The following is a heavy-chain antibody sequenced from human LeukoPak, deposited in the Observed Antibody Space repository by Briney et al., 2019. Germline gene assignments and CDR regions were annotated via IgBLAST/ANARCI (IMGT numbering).Heavy chain of an antibody. V-gene: IGHV4-59*12. D-gene: IGHD5-18*01. Sequence: TSETLSLTCTVSGGSISSYYWSWIRQPPGKGLEWIGCIYYSGSTNYNPSLKSRVTISVDTSANQFSLKLSFVTAADTAVYYCARDSVLTGVVRAFDYWGQGTLVTVSS. J-gene: IGHJ4*02. CDR1: GGSISSYY. CDR2: IYYSGST. CDR3: ARDSVLTGVVRAFDY.